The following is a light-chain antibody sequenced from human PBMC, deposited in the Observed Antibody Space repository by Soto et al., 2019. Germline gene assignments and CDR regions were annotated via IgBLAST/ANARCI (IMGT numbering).Light chain of an antibody. Sequence: EIVLTQSPGTLSLSPGERATLSCRASQSVSSYIAWYQQNPGQAPRLLIYGASSRATGIPDRFSGRGSGTDFTLTIIRLEPEDFAVYYCQQYGSSPYTFGQGTKVEIK. J-gene: IGKJ2*01. CDR1: QSVSSY. CDR3: QQYGSSPYT. V-gene: IGKV3-20*01. CDR2: GAS.